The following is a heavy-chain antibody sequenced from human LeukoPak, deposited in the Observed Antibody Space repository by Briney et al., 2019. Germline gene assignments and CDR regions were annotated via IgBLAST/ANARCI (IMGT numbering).Heavy chain of an antibody. CDR1: GGSISSGDYY. CDR2: IYYSGST. V-gene: IGHV4-30-4*01. D-gene: IGHD4-17*01. CDR3: ARHTYYGDPGGMDV. J-gene: IGHJ6*02. Sequence: PSQTLSLTCTVSGGSISSGDYYWSWIRQTPGKGLEWIGYIYYSGSTYYNPSLKSRVTVSVDTSKNQFSLKLTSVTAADTAVYYCARHTYYGDPGGMDVWGQGTTVTVSS.